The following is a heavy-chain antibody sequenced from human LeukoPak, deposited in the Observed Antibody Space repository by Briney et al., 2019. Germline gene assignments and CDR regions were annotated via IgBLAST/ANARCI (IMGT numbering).Heavy chain of an antibody. D-gene: IGHD3-10*01. CDR3: ARDLWFGEWWEFPMVY. V-gene: IGHV1-3*01. Sequence: GASVKVSCKASGYTFTSYAMHWVRQAPGQRLEWMGWINAGNGNTKYSQKFQGRVTITRDTSASTAYMELSSLRSEDTAVYYCARDLWFGEWWEFPMVYWGQGTLVTVSS. CDR2: INAGNGNT. CDR1: GYTFTSYA. J-gene: IGHJ4*02.